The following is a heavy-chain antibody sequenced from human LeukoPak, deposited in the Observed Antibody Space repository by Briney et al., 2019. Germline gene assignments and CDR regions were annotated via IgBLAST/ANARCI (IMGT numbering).Heavy chain of an antibody. CDR3: ARGGGYNYASYFYGMDV. CDR1: GFTFSSYG. D-gene: IGHD5-24*01. J-gene: IGHJ6*02. Sequence: GGSLRLSCAASGFTFSSYGMHWVRQAPGKGLEWVAVISYDGSNKYYADSVKGRFTISRDNSKNTLYLQMNSLRAEDTAVYYCARGGGYNYASYFYGMDVWGQGTTVTVSS. CDR2: ISYDGSNK. V-gene: IGHV3-30*03.